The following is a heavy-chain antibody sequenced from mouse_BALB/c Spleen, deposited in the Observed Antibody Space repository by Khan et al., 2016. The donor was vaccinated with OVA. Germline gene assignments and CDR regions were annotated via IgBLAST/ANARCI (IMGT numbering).Heavy chain of an antibody. CDR3: ARRNYFGYTFAY. Sequence: QVQLKESGAELARPGASVKLSCKASGYTFTDYYINWVKQRTGQGLEWIGEISPGSGDTYYNEKFKGKATLTADKSSTTAYMQLSSLTSEASAVXCCARRNYFGYTFAYWGQGTLVTVSA. D-gene: IGHD1-2*01. CDR2: ISPGSGDT. J-gene: IGHJ3*01. CDR1: GYTFTDYY. V-gene: IGHV1-77*01.